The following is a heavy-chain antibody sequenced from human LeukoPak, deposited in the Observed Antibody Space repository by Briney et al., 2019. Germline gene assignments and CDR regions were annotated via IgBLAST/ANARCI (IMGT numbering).Heavy chain of an antibody. CDR3: ATSPRRYSSGWYPPDL. CDR1: GFTFSSYS. Sequence: PGGSLRLSCAASGFTFSSYSMNWVRQAPGKGLEWVSSISSSSSYIYYADSVKGRFTISRDNAKNSLCLQMNSLRAEDTAVYYCATSPRRYSSGWYPPDLWGRGTLVTVSS. J-gene: IGHJ2*01. CDR2: ISSSSSYI. D-gene: IGHD6-19*01. V-gene: IGHV3-21*01.